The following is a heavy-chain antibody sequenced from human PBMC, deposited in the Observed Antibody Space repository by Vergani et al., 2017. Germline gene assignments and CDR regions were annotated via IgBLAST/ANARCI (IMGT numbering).Heavy chain of an antibody. CDR1: GYTFTSYA. V-gene: IGHV1-3*04. CDR2: INTGNGNT. J-gene: IGHJ6*02. CDR3: AIDQNSSGWYQYYYYYYGMDV. D-gene: IGHD6-19*01. Sequence: QVQLVQSGAEVKKPGASVKVSCKASGYTFTSYAMHWVRQAPGQRLEWMGWINTGNGNTKYSQKFQGRVTITRDTSASTAYMELSSLRSEDTAVYYCAIDQNSSGWYQYYYYYYGMDVWGQGTTVTVSS.